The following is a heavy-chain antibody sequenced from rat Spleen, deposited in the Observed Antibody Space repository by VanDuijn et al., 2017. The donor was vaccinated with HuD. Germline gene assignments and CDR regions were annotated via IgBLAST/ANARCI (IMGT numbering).Heavy chain of an antibody. Sequence: QVQLMESGPGLVQPSQTLSLTCTVSGFSLASYNVHWIRQFTGKGLEWMGKIWTDGNTDYNSPLKSRLSISRDTSKSQVFLKMNNLQTEDTAMYFCATQHYYDGYYRDSWGQGVMVTVTS. CDR1: GFSLASYN. CDR3: ATQHYYDGYYRDS. J-gene: IGHJ2*01. D-gene: IGHD1-12*03. CDR2: IWTDGNT. V-gene: IGHV2-30*01.